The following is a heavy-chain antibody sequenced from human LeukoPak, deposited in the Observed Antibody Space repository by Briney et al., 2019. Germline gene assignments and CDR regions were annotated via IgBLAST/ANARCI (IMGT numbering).Heavy chain of an antibody. CDR2: INPSGSGT. Sequence: ASVKVSCKASGYTFSNYYMHWVRQAPGQGLEWMGIINPSGSGTSYAQRVQGRVTMTRDASTSTLNMELSSLRSEDTAVYYCVRGGTSGDYWGQGTLVTVSS. J-gene: IGHJ4*02. CDR1: GYTFSNYY. D-gene: IGHD1-14*01. V-gene: IGHV1-46*01. CDR3: VRGGTSGDY.